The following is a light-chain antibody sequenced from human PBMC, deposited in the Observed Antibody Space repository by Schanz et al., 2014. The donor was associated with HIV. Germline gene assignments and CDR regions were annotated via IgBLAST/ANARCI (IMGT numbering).Light chain of an antibody. CDR3: AAWDDSLSVVV. CDR2: RNN. Sequence: QSVLTQPPSASGSPGQSVTISCTGTSSDVGGYNYVYWYQQLPGTAPKLLIYRNNQRPSGVPDRFSGSKSGTSASLAISGLRSEDEADYYCAAWDDSLSVVVFGGGTKLTVL. J-gene: IGLJ2*01. CDR1: SSDVGGYNY. V-gene: IGLV1-47*01.